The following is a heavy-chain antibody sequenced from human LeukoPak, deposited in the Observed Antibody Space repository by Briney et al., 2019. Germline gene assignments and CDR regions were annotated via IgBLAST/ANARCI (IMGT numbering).Heavy chain of an antibody. V-gene: IGHV3-30*03. J-gene: IGHJ4*02. Sequence: PGGSLRLSCAASGFTFSSYAMSWVRQAPDTGLEWVAVISWDGSDKYYADSVKGRFTISRDNSKNTLYLQMDSLRSEDTGVYYCVRQAQEDYWGQGTLVTVSS. CDR2: ISWDGSDK. CDR1: GFTFSSYA. CDR3: VRQAQEDY.